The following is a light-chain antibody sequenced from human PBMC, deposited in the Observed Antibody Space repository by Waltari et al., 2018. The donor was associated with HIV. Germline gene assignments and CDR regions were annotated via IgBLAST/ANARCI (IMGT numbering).Light chain of an antibody. CDR1: SSDVGAYNL. J-gene: IGLJ2*01. CDR2: EVI. CDR3: CSYSGTGVI. V-gene: IGLV2-23*02. Sequence: QSALTQPASVSGSLGQSITISCSGTSSDVGAYNLVSWYQKYPGKAPQLMIFEVIKRPSGVSDRFSGSRSGNTASLTISGLQTEDEGDYYCCSYSGTGVIFGGGTKVTVL.